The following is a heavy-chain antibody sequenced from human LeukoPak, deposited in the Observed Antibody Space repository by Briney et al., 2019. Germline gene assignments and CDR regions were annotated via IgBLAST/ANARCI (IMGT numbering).Heavy chain of an antibody. CDR3: ARALVKDYDFWSGYPYYFDY. CDR2: IYYSGST. V-gene: IGHV4-31*03. J-gene: IGHJ4*02. CDR1: GGSISSGGYY. D-gene: IGHD3-3*01. Sequence: PSETLSLTCTVSGGSISSGGYYWSWIRQHPGKGLEWIGYIYYSGSTYYNPSLKSRVTISVDTSKNQFSLKLSSVTAADTAVYYCARALVKDYDFWSGYPYYFDYWGQGTLVTVSS.